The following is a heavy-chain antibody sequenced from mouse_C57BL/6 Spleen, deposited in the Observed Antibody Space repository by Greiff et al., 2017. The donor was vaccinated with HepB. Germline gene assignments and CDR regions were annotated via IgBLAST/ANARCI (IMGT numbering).Heavy chain of an antibody. J-gene: IGHJ3*01. CDR2: ISSGGSYT. CDR1: GFTFSSYG. CDR3: ARLEEIYYYGSSYAWFAY. D-gene: IGHD1-1*01. Sequence: EVQVVESGGDLVKPGGSLKLSCAASGFTFSSYGMSWVRQTPDKRLEWVATISSGGSYTYYPDSVKGRFTISRDNAKNTLYLQMSSLKSEDTAMYYCARLEEIYYYGSSYAWFAYWGQGTLVTVSA. V-gene: IGHV5-6*01.